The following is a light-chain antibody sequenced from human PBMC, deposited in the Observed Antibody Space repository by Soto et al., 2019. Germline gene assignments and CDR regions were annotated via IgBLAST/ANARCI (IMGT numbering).Light chain of an antibody. V-gene: IGKV1-5*01. CDR2: DAS. Sequence: DIQMTQSPSTLSASVGDRVTITCRASQRISSWLAWYQQKPGKAPKFLIYDASSLESGVPSRFSGSGSGTEFTLTISSLQPDDFATYYCQQYSSYSTFGQGTKVEIK. CDR3: QQYSSYST. CDR1: QRISSW. J-gene: IGKJ1*01.